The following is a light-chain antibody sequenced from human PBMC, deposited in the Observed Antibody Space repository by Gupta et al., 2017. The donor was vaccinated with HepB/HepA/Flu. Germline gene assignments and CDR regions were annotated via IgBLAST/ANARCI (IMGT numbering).Light chain of an antibody. CDR3: AAWDANLNGLEV. Sequence: QSVLTQPPSASGTPGQRVSISCSGSSSNIGSNPVNWYRQLPGTAPKLLIYNNNQRPSGVPDRFSASKSYTSASLAISGLQSEDEGDYVYAAWDANLNGLEVFGMGTKVTVL. CDR1: SSNIGSNP. V-gene: IGLV1-44*01. J-gene: IGLJ1*01. CDR2: NNN.